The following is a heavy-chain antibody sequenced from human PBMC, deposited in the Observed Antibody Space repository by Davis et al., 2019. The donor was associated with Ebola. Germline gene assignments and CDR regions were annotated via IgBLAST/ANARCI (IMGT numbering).Heavy chain of an antibody. CDR1: GFTFSSYA. V-gene: IGHV3-30-3*01. CDR2: ISYDGSNK. Sequence: PGGSLRLSCAASGFTFSSYAMHWVRQAPGKGLEWVAVISYDGSNKYYADSVKGRFTISRDNSKNTLYLQMNSLRAEDTAVYYCARDHYYDSSGSGIWGQGTMVTVSS. CDR3: ARDHYYDSSGSGI. D-gene: IGHD3-22*01. J-gene: IGHJ3*02.